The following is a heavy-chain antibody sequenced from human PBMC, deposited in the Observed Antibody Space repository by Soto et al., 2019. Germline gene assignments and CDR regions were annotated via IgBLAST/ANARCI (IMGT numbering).Heavy chain of an antibody. Sequence: QVHLVESGGGVVQPGRSLRLSCAASGFTFSSYAMHWVRQAPGKGLEWVAVISYDGSNKYYADSVKGRFTISRDNSKNTLYLQMNSLRAEDTAVYYCAREEGIAAAGTRDYYYYYGMDVWGQGTTVTVSS. D-gene: IGHD6-13*01. CDR1: GFTFSSYA. CDR2: ISYDGSNK. J-gene: IGHJ6*02. V-gene: IGHV3-30-3*01. CDR3: AREEGIAAAGTRDYYYYYGMDV.